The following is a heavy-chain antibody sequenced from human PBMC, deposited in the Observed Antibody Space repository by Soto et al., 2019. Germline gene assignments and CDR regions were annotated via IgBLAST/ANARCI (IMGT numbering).Heavy chain of an antibody. Sequence: SETLSLTCTVSGGSISSYYWSWIRQHPGKGLEWIGYIYYSGSTYYNPSLKSRVTISVDTSKNQFSLKLSSVTAADTAVYYCARYYDSSGYYYYFDYWGQGTLVTVSS. D-gene: IGHD3-22*01. CDR2: IYYSGST. CDR1: GGSISSYY. V-gene: IGHV4-59*06. J-gene: IGHJ4*02. CDR3: ARYYDSSGYYYYFDY.